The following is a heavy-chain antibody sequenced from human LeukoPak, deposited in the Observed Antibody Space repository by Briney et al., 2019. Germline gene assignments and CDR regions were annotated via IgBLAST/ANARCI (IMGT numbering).Heavy chain of an antibody. CDR3: AKGAGYSYGYEVDY. CDR1: GFTFSTYN. V-gene: IGHV3-21*01. Sequence: PGGSLRLSCAASGFTFSTYNMNWVRQAPGKGLEWASSITRSSTYIYYADSVKGRFTISRDNSKNTLYLQMNSLRAEDTAVYYCAKGAGYSYGYEVDYWGQGTLVTVSS. CDR2: ITRSSTYI. D-gene: IGHD5-18*01. J-gene: IGHJ4*02.